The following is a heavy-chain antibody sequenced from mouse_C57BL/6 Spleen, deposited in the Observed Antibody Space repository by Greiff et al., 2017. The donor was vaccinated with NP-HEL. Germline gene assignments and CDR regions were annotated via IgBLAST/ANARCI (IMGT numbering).Heavy chain of an antibody. J-gene: IGHJ3*01. CDR1: GYAFSSSW. CDR2: IYPGDGDT. V-gene: IGHV1-82*01. D-gene: IGHD4-1*01. CDR3: ASGLTGAY. Sequence: VKLMESGPELVKPGASVKISCKASGYAFSSSWMNWVKQRPGKGLEWIGRIYPGDGDTNYNGKFKGKATLTADKSSSTAYMQLSSLTSEDSAVYFCASGLTGAYWGQGTLVTVSA.